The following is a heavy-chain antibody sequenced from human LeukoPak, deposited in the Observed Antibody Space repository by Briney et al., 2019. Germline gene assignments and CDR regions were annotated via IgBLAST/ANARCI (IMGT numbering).Heavy chain of an antibody. D-gene: IGHD1-1*01. J-gene: IGHJ4*02. CDR1: GFTFSSYS. Sequence: GGSLRLSCAASGFTFSSYSMNWVRQAPGKGLVWVSHINKDGSTTNYAESVKGRFTISRDNAKNTLYLQMNSLRAEDTAIYYCAKDLIWNQVDYWGQGTLVTVSS. V-gene: IGHV3-74*01. CDR3: AKDLIWNQVDY. CDR2: INKDGSTT.